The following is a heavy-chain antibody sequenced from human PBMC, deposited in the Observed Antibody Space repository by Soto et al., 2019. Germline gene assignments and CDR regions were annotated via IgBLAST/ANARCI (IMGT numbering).Heavy chain of an antibody. J-gene: IGHJ5*02. Sequence: EVHLVESGGGLVQPGGSLRLSCAASGFTFTDYWMTWVRQAPVKGLEGVANMNPDGSEQYYLDSVKGRFTISRDNAKNSLYLQMNSLRGEDTAVYYCTRDLNHDSGPWGQGTQVIVSS. CDR1: GFTFTDYW. V-gene: IGHV3-7*04. CDR3: TRDLNHDSGP. D-gene: IGHD1-26*01. CDR2: MNPDGSEQ.